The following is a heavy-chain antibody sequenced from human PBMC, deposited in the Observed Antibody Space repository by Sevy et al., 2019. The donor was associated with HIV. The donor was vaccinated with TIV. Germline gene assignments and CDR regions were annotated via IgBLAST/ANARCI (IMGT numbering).Heavy chain of an antibody. CDR2: VSSDGSNK. CDR1: RFTFSTYA. D-gene: IGHD6-19*01. V-gene: IGHV3-30-3*01. J-gene: IGHJ4*02. Sequence: GGSLRLSCTASRFTFSTYAMHWVRQTPGKGLEWVAVVSSDGSNKYYSDSVKGRFSISKDNSKNSMFLQMNSLRDDDTGLYYCARDLCYTSGWSATGGFDYWGQGTLVTVSS. CDR3: ARDLCYTSGWSATGGFDY.